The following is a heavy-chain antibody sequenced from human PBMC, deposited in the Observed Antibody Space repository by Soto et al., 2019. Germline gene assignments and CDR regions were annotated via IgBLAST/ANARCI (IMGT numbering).Heavy chain of an antibody. Sequence: EVQLVESGGGLVKPGGSLRLSCAASGFTFSNAWLSWVRQAPGKGLEWVGRIKSKTDGGTTDYTAPVKGRFTISRDDSKNTLYLQMNSLKTEDTAVCYCTTGSTSTKNYWGQGALVAVSS. J-gene: IGHJ4*02. CDR2: IKSKTDGGTT. D-gene: IGHD6-6*01. V-gene: IGHV3-15*01. CDR3: TTGSTSTKNY. CDR1: GFTFSNAW.